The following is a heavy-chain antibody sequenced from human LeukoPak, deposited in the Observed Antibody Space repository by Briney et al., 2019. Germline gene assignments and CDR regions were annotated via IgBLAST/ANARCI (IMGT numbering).Heavy chain of an antibody. CDR1: GYTFTGYY. CDR3: ARGGKRGCSSTSCYYYMDV. D-gene: IGHD2-2*01. J-gene: IGHJ6*03. V-gene: IGHV1-2*02. Sequence: WASVTVSFKASGYTFTGYYMHWVRQAPGQGLEWMGWINPNSGGTNYAQKFQGRVTMTRDTSISTAYMELSRLRSDATAVYYCARGGKRGCSSTSCYYYMDVWGKGTTVTVSS. CDR2: INPNSGGT.